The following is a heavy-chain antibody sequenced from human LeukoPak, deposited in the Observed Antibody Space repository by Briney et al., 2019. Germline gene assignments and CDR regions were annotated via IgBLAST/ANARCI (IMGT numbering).Heavy chain of an antibody. CDR1: GFAFSSYA. V-gene: IGHV3-30-3*01. D-gene: IGHD2-15*01. CDR3: ARDRIVVVVAATAGGAFDI. Sequence: PGGSLRLSCAASGFAFSSYAMHWVRQAPGKGLEWVAVISYDGSNKYYADSVKGRFTISRDNSKNTLYLQMNSLRAEDTAVYYCARDRIVVVVAATAGGAFDIWGQGTMVTVSS. J-gene: IGHJ3*02. CDR2: ISYDGSNK.